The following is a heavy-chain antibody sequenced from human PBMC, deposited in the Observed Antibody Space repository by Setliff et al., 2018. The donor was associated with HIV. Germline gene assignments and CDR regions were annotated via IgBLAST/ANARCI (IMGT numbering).Heavy chain of an antibody. Sequence: ASVKVSCKASGYTFTGCYMHWVRQAPGQGLEWMGWINPNSGGTNYAQKFQGRVTMTRDTSISTAYMELSRLRSDDTAVYYCARSGYSSSWYLDYYYYYGMDVWGQGTTVTVSS. D-gene: IGHD6-13*01. CDR3: ARSGYSSSWYLDYYYYYGMDV. CDR2: INPNSGGT. CDR1: GYTFTGCY. V-gene: IGHV1-2*02. J-gene: IGHJ6*02.